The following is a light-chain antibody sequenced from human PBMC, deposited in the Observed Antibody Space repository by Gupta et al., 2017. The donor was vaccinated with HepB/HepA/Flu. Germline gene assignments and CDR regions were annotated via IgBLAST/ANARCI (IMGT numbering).Light chain of an antibody. J-gene: IGLJ2*01. V-gene: IGLV2-14*01. CDR2: DVS. CDR1: SSDVGGYNY. Sequence: QSALTQPASVSGSPGQSISLSCTGTSSDVGGYNYVSWYQQHPGKAPKLMICDVSNRPSGVSTRFSGSKSGNTASLTISGLQAEDAAAYYCSSYTSSSTYVVFGGGTKLTVL. CDR3: SSYTSSSTYVV.